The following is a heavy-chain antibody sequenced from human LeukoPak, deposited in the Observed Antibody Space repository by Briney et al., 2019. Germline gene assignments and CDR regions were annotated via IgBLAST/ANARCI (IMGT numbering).Heavy chain of an antibody. CDR3: ARGGPYGTSSVDC. D-gene: IGHD6-6*01. Sequence: GGSLRLSCAASGFTFSDYWMHWVRQTPGKGLVWVSRINGDGSATFYADSVKGRVTASRDNAKNTLYLQMNSLRAEDTAVFYCARGGPYGTSSVDCWGQGTLVTVSS. CDR1: GFTFSDYW. V-gene: IGHV3-74*01. J-gene: IGHJ4*02. CDR2: INGDGSAT.